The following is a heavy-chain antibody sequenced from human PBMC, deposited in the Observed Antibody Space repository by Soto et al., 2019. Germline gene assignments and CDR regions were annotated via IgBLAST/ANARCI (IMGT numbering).Heavy chain of an antibody. CDR2: ISGSGGST. Sequence: GGSLRLSCAASGFTFSSYAMSWVRQAPGKGLEWVSAISGSGGSTYYADSVKGRFTISRDNSKNTLYLQMNSLRAEDTAVYYCAKEPYYYDSGGYTLIDYWGQGTLVTVSS. CDR1: GFTFSSYA. CDR3: AKEPYYYDSGGYTLIDY. J-gene: IGHJ4*02. V-gene: IGHV3-23*01. D-gene: IGHD3-22*01.